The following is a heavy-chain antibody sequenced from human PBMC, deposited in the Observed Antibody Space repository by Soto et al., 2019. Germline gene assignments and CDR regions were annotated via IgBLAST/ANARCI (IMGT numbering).Heavy chain of an antibody. D-gene: IGHD2-15*01. CDR1: GYTFTSYG. CDR3: ARDIVVVVAAMAYYYYGMDV. J-gene: IGHJ6*02. Sequence: ASVKVSFKASGYTFTSYGISWVRQAPGQGLEWMGWISAYNGNTNYAQKLQGRVTMTTDTSTSTAYMELRSLRSDDTAVYYCARDIVVVVAAMAYYYYGMDVWGQGTTVTVSS. CDR2: ISAYNGNT. V-gene: IGHV1-18*01.